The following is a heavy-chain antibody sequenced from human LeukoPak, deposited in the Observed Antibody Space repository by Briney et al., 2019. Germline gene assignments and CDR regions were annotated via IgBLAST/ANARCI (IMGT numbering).Heavy chain of an antibody. CDR3: ARSRSGSGWPYYFDY. D-gene: IGHD6-19*01. V-gene: IGHV4-34*01. CDR2: INHSGST. CDR1: GGSFSGYY. Sequence: SETLSLTCAVYGGSFSGYYWSWIRQPPGKGLEWIGEINHSGSTNYNPSLKSRVTISVDTSKNQFSLKLSSVTAADTAVYYCARSRSGSGWPYYFDYWGQGTLVTVSS. J-gene: IGHJ4*02.